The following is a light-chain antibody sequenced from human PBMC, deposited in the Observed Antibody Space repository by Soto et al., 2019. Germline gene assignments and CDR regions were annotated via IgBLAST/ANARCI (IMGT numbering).Light chain of an antibody. V-gene: IGKV3-15*01. J-gene: IGKJ1*01. CDR1: LTMNNN. CDR3: YQYNESPPWT. CDR2: GAS. Sequence: EIVMTQSPATLSVSPGESVTLSCRASLTMNNNIAWYQHKPGQAPRLLIFGASSRATGVPARFSGSGFGTTVILRIGSLQSDDFAVSYCYQYNESPPWTFGRGTTVEMK.